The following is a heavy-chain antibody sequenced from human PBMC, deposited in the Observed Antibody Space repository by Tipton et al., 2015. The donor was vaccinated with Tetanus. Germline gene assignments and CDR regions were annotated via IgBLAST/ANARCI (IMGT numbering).Heavy chain of an antibody. CDR1: GGTFTNYA. CDR3: ARVPYSGSDFVYTRFDY. D-gene: IGHD1-26*01. V-gene: IGHV1-8*01. CDR2: MSPNSGNT. Sequence: RLVQSGAEMKKPGSSVKVSCKASGGTFTNYALSWVRQAPGQGLEWVGWMSPNSGNTGYAQKFQDRVTLTSDTSISTAYMELSGLRSEDTAVYYCARVPYSGSDFVYTRFDYWGQGTLVAVSS. J-gene: IGHJ4*02.